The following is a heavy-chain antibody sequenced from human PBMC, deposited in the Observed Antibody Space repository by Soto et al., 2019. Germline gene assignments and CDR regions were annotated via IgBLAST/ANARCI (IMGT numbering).Heavy chain of an antibody. CDR1: GYSFTSYW. J-gene: IGHJ5*02. CDR3: SRGYCTTTICDPWFDP. V-gene: IGHV5-10-1*01. CDR2: IDPSDSYT. D-gene: IGHD2-2*01. Sequence: PGASLKISCKGSGYSFTSYWISWVRQMPGKGLEWMGRIDPSDSYTNYSPSFQGHVTISADKSISTAYLQWSSLKASDTAMYYCSRGYCTTTICDPWFDPWGQGPLVTVSS.